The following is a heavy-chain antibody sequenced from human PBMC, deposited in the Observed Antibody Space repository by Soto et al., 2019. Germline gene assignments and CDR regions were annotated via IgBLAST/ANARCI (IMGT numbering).Heavy chain of an antibody. J-gene: IGHJ6*04. V-gene: IGHV4-59*01. D-gene: IGHD3-22*01. Sequence: PSESLSLTCTVSGVSISSYYRSWIRQPPGKGLEWIGYIYYSGSTNYNPSLKSRVTIAVDTSKNPFSRKLSSVTGADRAVYYCARVRVYYDSSGYLFYYYGLAVWGKGTTATVSS. CDR1: GVSISSYY. CDR3: ARVRVYYDSSGYLFYYYGLAV. CDR2: IYYSGST.